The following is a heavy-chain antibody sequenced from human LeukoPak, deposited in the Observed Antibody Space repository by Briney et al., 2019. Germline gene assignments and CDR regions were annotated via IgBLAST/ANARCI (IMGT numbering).Heavy chain of an antibody. J-gene: IGHJ5*02. Sequence: SETLSLTCAVYGGPFIGYYWSWIRQSPGKGLEWIGEINHSGSINYNPSLKSRVSISVDTSKNQFSLKLSSVTAADTAVYYCARRHYYDTSGYYNWFDPWGQGTLVTVSS. CDR3: ARRHYYDTSGYYNWFDP. CDR2: INHSGSI. V-gene: IGHV4-34*01. D-gene: IGHD3-22*01. CDR1: GGPFIGYY.